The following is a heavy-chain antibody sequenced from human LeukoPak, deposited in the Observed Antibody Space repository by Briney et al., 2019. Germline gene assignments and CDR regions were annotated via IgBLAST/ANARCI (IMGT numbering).Heavy chain of an antibody. J-gene: IGHJ4*02. Sequence: SGGSLRLSCAASGFTSSSYAMSWVHQAPGKGLEWVSAISGSGGSTYYADSVKGRFTISRDNSKNTLYLQMNSLRAEDTAVYYCAKDHQWPALKYFDYWGQGTLVTVSS. D-gene: IGHD6-19*01. CDR2: ISGSGGST. CDR3: AKDHQWPALKYFDY. V-gene: IGHV3-23*01. CDR1: GFTSSSYA.